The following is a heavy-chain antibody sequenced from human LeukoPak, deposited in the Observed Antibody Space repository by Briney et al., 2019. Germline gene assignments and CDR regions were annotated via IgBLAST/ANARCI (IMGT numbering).Heavy chain of an antibody. Sequence: GGSLRLSCAASGFTFSSNGMNWVRQASGKGLEWVSAISGSGGSTYYADSVKGRFTISRDNSKNTLYLQMNSLRAEDTAVYYCAKVRGYCSSTSCHATWFDPWGQGTLVTVSS. V-gene: IGHV3-23*01. D-gene: IGHD2-2*01. J-gene: IGHJ5*02. CDR2: ISGSGGST. CDR3: AKVRGYCSSTSCHATWFDP. CDR1: GFTFSSNG.